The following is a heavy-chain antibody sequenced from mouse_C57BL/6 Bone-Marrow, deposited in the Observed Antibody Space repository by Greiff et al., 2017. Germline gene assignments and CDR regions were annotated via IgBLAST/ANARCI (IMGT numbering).Heavy chain of an antibody. CDR1: GFNIKDYY. J-gene: IGHJ2*01. CDR3: TTGLLRSY. CDR2: IDPEDGAT. Sequence: EVQLQQSGAELVRPGASVKLSCTASGFNIKDYYMNWVKQRPEQGLEWIGRIDPEDGATEYAPKFQGKATLTADTSSNTAYLQLSILTSEYTAVYYCTTGLLRSYWGQGTTLTVSS. V-gene: IGHV14-1*01. D-gene: IGHD2-3*01.